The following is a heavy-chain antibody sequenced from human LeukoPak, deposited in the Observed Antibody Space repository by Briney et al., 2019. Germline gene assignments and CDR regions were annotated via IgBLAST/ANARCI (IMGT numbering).Heavy chain of an antibody. J-gene: IGHJ4*02. V-gene: IGHV1-69*04. Sequence: SVKVSCKASGGTFSSYAISWVRQAPGQGLEWMGRIIPILGIASYAQKFQGRVTITADKSTSTAYMELSSLRSEDTAVYYCASSVGATLPDYWGQGTLVTVSS. CDR2: IIPILGIA. D-gene: IGHD1-26*01. CDR1: GGTFSSYA. CDR3: ASSVGATLPDY.